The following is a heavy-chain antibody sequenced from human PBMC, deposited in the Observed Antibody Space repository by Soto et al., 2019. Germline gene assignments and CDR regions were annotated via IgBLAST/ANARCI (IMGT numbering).Heavy chain of an antibody. J-gene: IGHJ4*02. CDR1: GGSISSGGYS. CDR3: ARGDHDYSNTWVTGRGYYFDY. V-gene: IGHV4-30-2*01. Sequence: PSETLSLTCAVSGGSISSGGYSWSWIRQPPGKGLEWIGYIYHSGSTYYNPSLKSRVTISVDRSKNQFSLKLSSVTAADTAVYYCARGDHDYSNTWVTGRGYYFDYWGQGTLVTVSS. CDR2: IYHSGST. D-gene: IGHD4-4*01.